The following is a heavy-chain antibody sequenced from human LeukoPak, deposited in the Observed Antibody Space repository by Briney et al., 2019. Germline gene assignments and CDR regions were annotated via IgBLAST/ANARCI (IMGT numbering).Heavy chain of an antibody. CDR1: GYTFANYG. Sequence: GASVKVSCTTSGYTFANYGMHWVRQAPRQSPEWMGWINTGNGNTKSSQKFQDRVTLTRDTSASTAYMELNSLSSEGTAVYYCARVPLSDPSGHYYPHWGQGTLVTVSS. V-gene: IGHV1-3*04. CDR2: INTGNGNT. CDR3: ARVPLSDPSGHYYPH. J-gene: IGHJ1*01. D-gene: IGHD3-22*01.